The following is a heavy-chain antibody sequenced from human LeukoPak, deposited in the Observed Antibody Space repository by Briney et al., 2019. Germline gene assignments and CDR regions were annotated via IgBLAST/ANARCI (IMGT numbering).Heavy chain of an antibody. CDR3: ASPSIAVAGTDPLYYYYYMDV. J-gene: IGHJ6*03. D-gene: IGHD6-19*01. V-gene: IGHV1-2*02. CDR1: GYTFTGYY. Sequence: ASVKVSCKASGYTFTGYYMHWVRQAPGQGLEWMGWINPNSGGTNYAQKFQGRVTMTRETSISTAYMELSRLRSDDTAVYYCASPSIAVAGTDPLYYYYYMDVWGKGTTVTVSS. CDR2: INPNSGGT.